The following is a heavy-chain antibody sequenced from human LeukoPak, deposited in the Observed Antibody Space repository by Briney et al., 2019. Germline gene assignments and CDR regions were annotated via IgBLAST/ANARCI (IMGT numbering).Heavy chain of an antibody. CDR2: IYNSGST. D-gene: IGHD3-16*02. Sequence: PSETLSLTCTVSGRSISSSSYYWGWIRKPPGRGLERIRSIYNSGSTDYNLSRKSEVTISVYTSKSQFSLKLRSVTAAHTVVYYCARHLRDYYDYVWGSYRVAFDIWGQGTMVTVSS. CDR1: GRSISSSSYY. J-gene: IGHJ3*02. V-gene: IGHV4-39*01. CDR3: ARHLRDYYDYVWGSYRVAFDI.